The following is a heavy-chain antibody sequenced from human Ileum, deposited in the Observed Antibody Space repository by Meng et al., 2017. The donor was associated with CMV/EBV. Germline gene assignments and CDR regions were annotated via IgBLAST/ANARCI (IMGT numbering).Heavy chain of an antibody. Sequence: GESLKISCSASGFTFGDCAMNWVRQAPGRGLEWIGFIRSKGYGGTTDYAASVKGRFTISRDDSKSNAYLQMISLKTEDTAVYYCSNTRAGNYYYGMDVWGQGTSVTVSS. D-gene: IGHD3-10*01. J-gene: IGHJ6*02. V-gene: IGHV3-49*04. CDR1: GFTFGDCA. CDR2: IRSKGYGGTT. CDR3: SNTRAGNYYYGMDV.